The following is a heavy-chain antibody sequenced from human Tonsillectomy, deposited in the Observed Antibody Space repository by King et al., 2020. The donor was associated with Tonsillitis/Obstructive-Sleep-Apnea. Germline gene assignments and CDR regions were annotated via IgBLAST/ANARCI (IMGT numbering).Heavy chain of an antibody. CDR1: GGSISSYY. CDR3: ARHGGEGWGGELLPSYYYYYYMDV. D-gene: IGHD3-10*01. V-gene: IGHV4-59*08. J-gene: IGHJ6*03. Sequence: VQLQESGPGLVKPSETLSLPCTVSGGSISSYYWSWFRQPPGKGLEWIVYIYYSGSTNYNPSLTIRVTISVDTSKNQFSLKLSSVTAADTAVYYCARHGGEGWGGELLPSYYYYYYMDVWGKGTTVTVSS. CDR2: IYYSGST.